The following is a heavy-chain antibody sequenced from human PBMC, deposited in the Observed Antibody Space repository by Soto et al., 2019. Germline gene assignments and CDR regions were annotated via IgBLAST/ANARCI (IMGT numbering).Heavy chain of an antibody. CDR3: TTFAYCGGDCYPD. Sequence: PGGSLRLSCAASGFTFSNAWMNWVRQAPGKGLEWVGRIKSKTGGGTTDYAAPVKGRFTISRDDSKNTLYLQMNSLKTEDTAVYYCTTFAYCGGDCYPDWGQGTLVTVSS. V-gene: IGHV3-15*07. D-gene: IGHD2-21*02. CDR1: GFTFSNAW. J-gene: IGHJ4*02. CDR2: IKSKTGGGTT.